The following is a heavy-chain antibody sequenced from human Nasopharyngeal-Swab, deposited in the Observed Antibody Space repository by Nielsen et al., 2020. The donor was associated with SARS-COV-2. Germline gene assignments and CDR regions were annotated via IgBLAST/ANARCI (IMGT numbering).Heavy chain of an antibody. Sequence: ASVNVSFKATGYTFTSYGISWVRQAPGQGLEWMGWISAYNGNTNYAQKLQGRVTMTTDTSTSTAYMELRSLRSDDTAVYYCARGGVADKSEGIDYWGQGTLVTVSS. CDR3: ARGGVADKSEGIDY. CDR1: GYTFTSYG. V-gene: IGHV1-18*01. J-gene: IGHJ4*02. D-gene: IGHD2-15*01. CDR2: ISAYNGNT.